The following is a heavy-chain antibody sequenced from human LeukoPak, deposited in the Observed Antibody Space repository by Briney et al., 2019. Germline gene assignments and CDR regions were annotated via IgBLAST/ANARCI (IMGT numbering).Heavy chain of an antibody. Sequence: GGSLRLSCVASGLPIGDFAMHWVRQAPGQGLEWVSLISGNGVSTFSADSVKGRFSISRDNSKNSLFQEMSSLRTEDTAIYYCARESGKFDYWGQGTLVAVSS. CDR1: GLPIGDFA. J-gene: IGHJ4*02. CDR3: ARESGKFDY. V-gene: IGHV3-43*02. CDR2: ISGNGVST.